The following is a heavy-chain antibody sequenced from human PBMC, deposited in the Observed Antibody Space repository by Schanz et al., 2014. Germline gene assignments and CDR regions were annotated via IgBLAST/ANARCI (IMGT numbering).Heavy chain of an antibody. V-gene: IGHV3-30*03. CDR3: ARDLLVSHYDFWSGNDY. Sequence: QVQLVESGGGVVQPGRSLRLSCAASGFTFSSYGMHWVRQSPGKGLEWVALISYDGSNKYYADSVKGRFTISRDNSKNTLYLQMNSLRADDTAVYYCARDLLVSHYDFWSGNDYWGQGTLVTVSS. J-gene: IGHJ4*02. CDR1: GFTFSSYG. CDR2: ISYDGSNK. D-gene: IGHD3-3*01.